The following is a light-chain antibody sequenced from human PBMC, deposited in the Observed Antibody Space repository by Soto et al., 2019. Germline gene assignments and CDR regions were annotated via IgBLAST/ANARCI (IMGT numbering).Light chain of an antibody. CDR1: QSVSTF. Sequence: EIVFTQFPATLSFSPGERATLSCRASQSVSTFLAWYQQKPGQAPRLVVYDASKRATGIPARFSGSGSGTDFTLTISSLEPEDFAVYYCQQRSSWRVTFGGGTKVDIK. CDR2: DAS. CDR3: QQRSSWRVT. J-gene: IGKJ4*01. V-gene: IGKV3-11*01.